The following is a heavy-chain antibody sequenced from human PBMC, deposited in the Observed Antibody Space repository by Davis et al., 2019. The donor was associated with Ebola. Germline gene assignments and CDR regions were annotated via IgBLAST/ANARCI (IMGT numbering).Heavy chain of an antibody. CDR2: LSTYNGNT. D-gene: IGHD3-10*01. CDR3: ARGTYYYGVDAFDI. V-gene: IGHV1-18*01. Sequence: ASVQVSCKASGYTFTSYGISWVRQAPGQGLEWMGWLSTYNGNTNYAQKLQGRVTMTTDTSTSTAYMELRSRRSDDTAVYYCARGTYYYGVDAFDIWGQGTMVTVSS. J-gene: IGHJ3*02. CDR1: GYTFTSYG.